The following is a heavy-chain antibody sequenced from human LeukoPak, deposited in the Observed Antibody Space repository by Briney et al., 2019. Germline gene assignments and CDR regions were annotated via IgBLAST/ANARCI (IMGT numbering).Heavy chain of an antibody. D-gene: IGHD6-6*01. CDR2: IIPIFGTA. CDR1: GGTFSSYA. CDR3: ARRIAARPTPFDY. J-gene: IGHJ4*02. Sequence: ASVKVSCKASGGTFSSYATSWVRQAPGQGLEWMGRIIPIFGTANYAQKFQGRVTITTDESTSTAYMELSSLRSEDTAVYYCARRIAARPTPFDYWGQGTLVTVSS. V-gene: IGHV1-69*05.